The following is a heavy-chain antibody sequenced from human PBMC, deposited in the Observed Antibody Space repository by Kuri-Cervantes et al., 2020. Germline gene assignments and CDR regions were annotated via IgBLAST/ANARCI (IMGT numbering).Heavy chain of an antibody. Sequence: SVKVSCKASGGTFSSYAISWVRQAPGQGLEWMGGIIPIFGIAIYAQKFQGRVTITADKSTSTAYMELSSLRSEDTAVYYCTNKDSSGWSNFDYWGQGTLVTVSS. J-gene: IGHJ4*02. V-gene: IGHV1-69*10. CDR3: TNKDSSGWSNFDY. CDR2: IIPIFGIA. D-gene: IGHD6-19*01. CDR1: GGTFSSYA.